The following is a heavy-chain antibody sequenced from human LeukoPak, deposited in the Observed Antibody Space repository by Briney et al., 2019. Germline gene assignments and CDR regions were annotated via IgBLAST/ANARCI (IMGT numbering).Heavy chain of an antibody. D-gene: IGHD1-26*01. CDR1: GGSFSGYY. CDR3: ARGRGGSYYWGHNWFDP. Sequence: ASETLSLTCAVYGGSFSGYYWSWIRQPPGKGLEWIGEINHSGSTNYNPSLKSRVTISVDTSKNQFSLKLSSVTAADTAVYYCARGRGGSYYWGHNWFDPWGQGTLVTVSS. CDR2: INHSGST. J-gene: IGHJ5*02. V-gene: IGHV4-34*01.